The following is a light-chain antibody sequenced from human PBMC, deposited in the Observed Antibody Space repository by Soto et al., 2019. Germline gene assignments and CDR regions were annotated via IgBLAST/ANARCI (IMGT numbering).Light chain of an antibody. J-gene: IGLJ3*02. CDR1: SSNIGNSV. V-gene: IGLV1-44*01. CDR3: AAWDDSLNGVWV. Sequence: QSVLTQPPSTSGTPGQRVTISCSGSSSNIGNSVVHWYQKLPGTAPKLLIYNTNQRPSGVADRFSGSKSGTSASLAISGLQSEDEADYYCAAWDDSLNGVWVFGGGTKVTVL. CDR2: NTN.